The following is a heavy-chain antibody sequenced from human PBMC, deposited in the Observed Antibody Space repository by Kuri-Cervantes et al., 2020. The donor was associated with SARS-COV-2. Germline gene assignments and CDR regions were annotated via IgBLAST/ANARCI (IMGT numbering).Heavy chain of an antibody. V-gene: IGHV5-51*01. CDR2: IYPGDSDT. CDR3: ATGLVVPAAMRDY. CDR1: GYSFTSYW. Sequence: KVSCKGSGYSFTSYWIGWVRQMPGKGLEWMGIIYPGDSDTRYSPFFQGQVTISADKSISTAYLQWSSLKASDTAMYYCATGLVVPAAMRDYWGQGTLVTVSS. D-gene: IGHD2-2*01. J-gene: IGHJ4*02.